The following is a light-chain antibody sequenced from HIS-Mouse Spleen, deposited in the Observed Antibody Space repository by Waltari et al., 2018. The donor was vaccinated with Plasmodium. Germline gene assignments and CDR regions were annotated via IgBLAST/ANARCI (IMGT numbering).Light chain of an antibody. Sequence: EMAMTQSPATLSVSPAERATLPCRASQSVSSNLAWYQQKPGQAPRLLIYGASTRATGIPARFSGSGSGTEFTLTISSLQSEDFAVYYCQQYNNWSFTFGPGTKVDIK. J-gene: IGKJ3*01. V-gene: IGKV3-15*01. CDR2: GAS. CDR3: QQYNNWSFT. CDR1: QSVSSN.